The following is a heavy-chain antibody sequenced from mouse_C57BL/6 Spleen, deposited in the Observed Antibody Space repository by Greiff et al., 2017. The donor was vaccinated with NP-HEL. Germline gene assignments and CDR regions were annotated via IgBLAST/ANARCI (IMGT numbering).Heavy chain of an antibody. CDR2: IYPGDGDT. V-gene: IGHV1-80*01. D-gene: IGHD1-3*01. CDR3: ARRALNGLYYFDC. Sequence: QVQLQQSGAELVKPGASVKISCKASGFAFSSYWMNWVKQRPGKGLEWIGQIYPGDGDTNYNGKFKGKATLTADKSSSTAYMQLSSLTSEDSAVYFCARRALNGLYYFDCWGQGTTLTVSS. CDR1: GFAFSSYW. J-gene: IGHJ2*01.